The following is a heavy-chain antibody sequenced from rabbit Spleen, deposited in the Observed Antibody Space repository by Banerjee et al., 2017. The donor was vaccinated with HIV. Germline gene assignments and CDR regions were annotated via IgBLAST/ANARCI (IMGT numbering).Heavy chain of an antibody. D-gene: IGHD2-1*01. CDR3: ARGSATMTLVITGYYLSL. CDR2: IYGDRSGST. CDR1: GFSFSSSYW. V-gene: IGHV1S45*01. J-gene: IGHJ4*01. Sequence: QEQLEETGGGLVQPGGSLTLSCTASGFSFSSSYWICWVRQAPGKGLEWIACIYGDRSGSTYYANWAKGRFTISRTSSTTVTLEMTSLTAADTATYFCARGSATMTLVITGYYLSLWGPGTLVTVS.